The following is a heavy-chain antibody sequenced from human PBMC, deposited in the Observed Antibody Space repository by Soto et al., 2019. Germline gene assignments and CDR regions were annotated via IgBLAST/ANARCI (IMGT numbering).Heavy chain of an antibody. CDR3: ARALDSSGSFDY. J-gene: IGHJ4*02. Sequence: GGSLRLSCAASGFTFSDFYMSWIRQAPGKGLEWVSYISSSSSYTNYADSVKGRFTISRDNAKNSLYLQMNSLRAEDTAAYYCARALDSSGSFDYWGQGTLVTVSS. CDR2: ISSSSSYT. D-gene: IGHD3-22*01. CDR1: GFTFSDFY. V-gene: IGHV3-11*06.